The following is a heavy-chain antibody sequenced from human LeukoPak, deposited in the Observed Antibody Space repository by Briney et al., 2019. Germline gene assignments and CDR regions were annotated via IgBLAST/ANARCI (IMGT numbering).Heavy chain of an antibody. CDR2: IFYTGNT. V-gene: IGHV4-39*01. CDR1: GGSISSSSYY. J-gene: IGHJ4*02. Sequence: SETQSLTCTVSGGSISSSSYYWGWIRQPPGKGLEWIVTIFYTGNTYYNPSLKTRVTISVDTSKNQFSLNLYSVTAADTAVYYCARQVETPGPFDYWGQGALVTVSS. CDR3: ARQVETPGPFDY.